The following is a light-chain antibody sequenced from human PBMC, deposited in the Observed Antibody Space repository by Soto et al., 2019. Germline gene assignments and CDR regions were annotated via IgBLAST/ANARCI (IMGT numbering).Light chain of an antibody. Sequence: QSALTQPASVSGSPGQSITISCSGTSSDIGGYDYVSWYQQHPGKAPKLMIYEVTIRPSGVSDRFSGSKSGNTASLTVSGLQAEDEADYYCSSYTGGNPSYVFGTGTKVTVL. CDR3: SSYTGGNPSYV. CDR2: EVT. J-gene: IGLJ1*01. V-gene: IGLV2-14*01. CDR1: SSDIGGYDY.